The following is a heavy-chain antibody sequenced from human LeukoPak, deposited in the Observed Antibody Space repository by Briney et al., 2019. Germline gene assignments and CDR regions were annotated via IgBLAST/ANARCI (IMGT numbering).Heavy chain of an antibody. V-gene: IGHV3-48*03. CDR1: GFTFSSYE. CDR2: ISSSGSTI. CDR3: ARDRIQLWLRGPYFDY. Sequence: GGSLRLSCAASGFTFSSYEMNWVRQAPGKGLEWVSYISSSGSTIYYADSVKGRFTTSRDNAKNSLYLQMSSLRAEDTAVYYCARDRIQLWLRGPYFDYWGQGTLVTVSS. D-gene: IGHD5-18*01. J-gene: IGHJ4*02.